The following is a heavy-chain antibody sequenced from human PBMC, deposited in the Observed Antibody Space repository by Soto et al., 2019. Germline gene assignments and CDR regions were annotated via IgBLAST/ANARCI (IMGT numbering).Heavy chain of an antibody. V-gene: IGHV1-69*13. J-gene: IGHJ5*02. CDR2: IIPIFGTA. CDR3: ARGPVVVPAAIYNWFDP. Sequence: SVKVSCKASGGIFSSYAISWVRQAPGQGLEWMGGIIPIFGTANYAQKFQGRVTITADESTSTAYMELSSLRSEDTAVYYCARGPVVVPAAIYNWFDPWGQGTLVTVSS. CDR1: GGIFSSYA. D-gene: IGHD2-2*02.